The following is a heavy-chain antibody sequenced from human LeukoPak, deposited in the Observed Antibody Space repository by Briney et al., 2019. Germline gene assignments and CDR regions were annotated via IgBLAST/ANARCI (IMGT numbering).Heavy chain of an antibody. Sequence: SETLSLTCTVSNFSINSDFYWAWIRQPPGRGLEWIGTIFHGGSTFYKRSLKSRVTMSVDKSKNQFSLKLTSVTAADTAVYYCARKGYCSGGSCYYHFDHWGQGTLVAVSS. CDR1: NFSINSDFY. D-gene: IGHD2-15*01. J-gene: IGHJ4*02. V-gene: IGHV4-38-2*02. CDR2: IFHGGST. CDR3: ARKGYCSGGSCYYHFDH.